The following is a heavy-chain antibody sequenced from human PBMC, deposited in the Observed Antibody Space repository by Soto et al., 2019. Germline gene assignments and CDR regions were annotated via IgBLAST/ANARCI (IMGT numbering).Heavy chain of an antibody. J-gene: IGHJ4*02. V-gene: IGHV1-2*02. D-gene: IGHD3-22*01. CDR1: GYTFTGYY. CDR3: AGEIRYYYDSSGYYYGSH. CDR2: INPNSGGT. Sequence: ASVKVSCKASGYTFTGYYMHWVRQAPGQGLEWMGWINPNSGGTNYAQKFQGRVTMTRDTSISTAYMELSRLRSDDTAVYYCAGEIRYYYDSSGYYYGSHWGQGTLVTVSS.